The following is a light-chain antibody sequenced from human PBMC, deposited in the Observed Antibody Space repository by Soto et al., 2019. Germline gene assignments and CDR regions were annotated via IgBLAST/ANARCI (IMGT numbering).Light chain of an antibody. CDR2: EVS. CDR3: SSYAGSNNLYV. J-gene: IGLJ1*01. V-gene: IGLV2-8*01. CDR1: SSDVGGYNY. Sequence: QSVLTQPPSASGSPGQSVTISCTGTSSDVGGYNYVSWYQQHPGKAPKLMIYEVSKRSSGVPDRFSGSKSGNTASLTVSGLQAEDEADYYCSSYAGSNNLYVFGTGTKVTVL.